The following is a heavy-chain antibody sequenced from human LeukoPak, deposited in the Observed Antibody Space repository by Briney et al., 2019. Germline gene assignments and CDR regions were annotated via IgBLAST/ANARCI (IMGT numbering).Heavy chain of an antibody. J-gene: IGHJ5*02. CDR1: GGSISSYY. V-gene: IGHV4-59*08. CDR2: IYYSEST. Sequence: SETLSLTCTVSGGSISSYYWSWIRQPPGKGLEWIGYIYYSESTNYNPSLKSRVTISVDTSKNQFSLKLSSVTAADTAVYYCARHDYDFWSGYPNWFDPWGQGTLVTVSS. D-gene: IGHD3-3*01. CDR3: ARHDYDFWSGYPNWFDP.